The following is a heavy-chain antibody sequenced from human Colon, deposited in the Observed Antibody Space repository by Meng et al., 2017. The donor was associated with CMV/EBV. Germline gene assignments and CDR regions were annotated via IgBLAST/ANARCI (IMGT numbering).Heavy chain of an antibody. CDR1: RFAFSFYA. V-gene: IGHV3-23*01. J-gene: IGHJ4*02. CDR3: AKDRAYCGSFSCSPNYFDG. Sequence: GESLKISCAASRFAFSFYAMHWVRQAPGKGLEWVSGINGVGDITYYADSVKGRFTISRDNSKNTLYLRMIDLRAEDTAMYYCAKDRAYCGSFSCSPNYFDGWGQGNLVTVSS. CDR2: INGVGDIT. D-gene: IGHD2-21*01.